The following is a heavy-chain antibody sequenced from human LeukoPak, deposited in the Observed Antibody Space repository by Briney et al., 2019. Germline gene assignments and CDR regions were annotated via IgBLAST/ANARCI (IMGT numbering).Heavy chain of an antibody. J-gene: IGHJ4*02. CDR2: ISGSNT. CDR1: GFTFSSYA. CDR3: VRTPYLYFGSVSYQFDY. D-gene: IGHD3-10*01. Sequence: GGSLRLSCAASGFTFSSYAMSWVRQAPGKGLEWVSGISGSNTYYADSVKGRFTISRDNSKNTLYLRMNSLRAEDTAVYFCVRTPYLYFGSVSYQFDYWGQGTLVTVSS. V-gene: IGHV3-23*01.